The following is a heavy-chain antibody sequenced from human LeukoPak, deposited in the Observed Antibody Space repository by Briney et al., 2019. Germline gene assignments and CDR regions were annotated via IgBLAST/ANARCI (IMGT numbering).Heavy chain of an antibody. CDR1: GGSISSGDYY. V-gene: IGHV4-30-4*01. CDR2: MYYSGST. Sequence: SQTLSLTCPVSGGSISSGDYYWSWIRQPPGKDLEWIAYMYYSGSTYYNPSLKSRVTMSADTSKNQLSLKLSSVTAADTAVYYCARPYYYDSRIDPWGQGILVTVSS. D-gene: IGHD3-22*01. J-gene: IGHJ5*02. CDR3: ARPYYYDSRIDP.